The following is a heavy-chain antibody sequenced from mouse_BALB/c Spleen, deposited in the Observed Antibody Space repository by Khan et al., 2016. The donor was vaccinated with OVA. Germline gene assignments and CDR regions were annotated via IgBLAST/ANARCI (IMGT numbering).Heavy chain of an antibody. V-gene: IGHV2-2*02. Sequence: VQLQESGPGLVQPSQSLSITCTVSGFSLTNYSLHWVRQSPGKGLEWLGVIWSAGSTDYNAAFISRLTIRKDNSRSQVFFKMNSLQPNDTAIYCYARRGYDYGRAALFAYWGQGTLVTVSA. CDR1: GFSLTNYS. J-gene: IGHJ3*01. D-gene: IGHD2-4*01. CDR3: ARRGYDYGRAALFAY. CDR2: IWSAGST.